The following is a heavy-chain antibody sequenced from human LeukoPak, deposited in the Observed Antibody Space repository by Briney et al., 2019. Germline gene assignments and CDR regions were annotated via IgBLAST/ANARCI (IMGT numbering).Heavy chain of an antibody. CDR1: GGSFSSGGYY. CDR2: IYHTGGS. CDR3: ATGRGLGMATTLDY. V-gene: IGHV4-30-2*01. D-gene: IGHD5-24*01. Sequence: SQTLSLTCTVSGGSFSSGGYYWSWIRQPPGKGLECIGYIYHTGGSYYNPSLKSRVTISLDKSKNQFSLKLISVTAADTALYYCATGRGLGMATTLDYWGQGTLVTVSS. J-gene: IGHJ4*02.